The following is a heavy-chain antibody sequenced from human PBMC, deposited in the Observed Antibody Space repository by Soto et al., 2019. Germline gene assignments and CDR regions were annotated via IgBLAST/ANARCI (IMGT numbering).Heavy chain of an antibody. D-gene: IGHD2-21*02. J-gene: IGHJ5*02. CDR2: IYYSGST. Sequence: SETLSLTCTVSGGSISSGGYYWSWIRQHPGKGLEWIGYIYYSGSTYYNPSLKSRVTISVDTSKNQFSLKLSSVTAADTAVYYCARAETAHPNWFDPWGQGNLVTVSS. CDR1: GGSISSGGYY. V-gene: IGHV4-31*03. CDR3: ARAETAHPNWFDP.